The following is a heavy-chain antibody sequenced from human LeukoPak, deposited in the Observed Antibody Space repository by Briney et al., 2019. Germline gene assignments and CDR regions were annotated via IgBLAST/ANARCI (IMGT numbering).Heavy chain of an antibody. CDR1: GFTFSSYE. CDR3: ATDLIHYYASGAKT. Sequence: GGSLRLSCAASGFTFSSYEMNWVRQAPGKGLEWVSYISSSGSTIYYADSVKGRFTLSRDNAKNSLYLQMNSLRAEDTAVYYCATDLIHYYASGAKTWGQGTLVTVSS. V-gene: IGHV3-48*03. CDR2: ISSSGSTI. D-gene: IGHD3-10*01. J-gene: IGHJ5*02.